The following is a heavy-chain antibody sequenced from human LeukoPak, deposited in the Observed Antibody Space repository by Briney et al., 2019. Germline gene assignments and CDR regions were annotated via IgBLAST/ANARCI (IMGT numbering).Heavy chain of an antibody. CDR1: GFSISKGFY. V-gene: IGHV4-38-2*02. J-gene: IGHJ1*01. CDR3: ARDVSWDESFQR. Sequence: PSETLSLTCTVAGFSISKGFYWGWVRQPPGKGLEFIATIYHDGTSHYNPSLESRATISVDPSRNQFSLNLASVTAADTAVYYCARDVSWDESFQRWGQGTLVTVSS. D-gene: IGHD1-26*01. CDR2: IYHDGTS.